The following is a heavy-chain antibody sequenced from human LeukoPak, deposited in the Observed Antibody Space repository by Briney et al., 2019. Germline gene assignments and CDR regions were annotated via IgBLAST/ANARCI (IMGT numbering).Heavy chain of an antibody. D-gene: IGHD3-22*01. CDR1: GFTFSSYG. Sequence: GGSLRLSCAASGFTFSSYGMNWVRQAPGKGLEWVSYISSSGSTIYYADSVKGRFTISRDNAKNSLYLQMNSLRAEDTAVYYCARDGSDSTGYYYALWGRGTLVTVSS. V-gene: IGHV3-48*04. CDR2: ISSSGSTI. CDR3: ARDGSDSTGYYYAL. J-gene: IGHJ2*01.